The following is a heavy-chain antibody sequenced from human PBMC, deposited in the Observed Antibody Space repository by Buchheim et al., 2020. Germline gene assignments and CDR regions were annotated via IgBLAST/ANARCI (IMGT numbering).Heavy chain of an antibody. D-gene: IGHD3-22*01. CDR1: GFTFSSYE. J-gene: IGHJ4*02. V-gene: IGHV3-48*03. Sequence: EVQLVESGGGLVQPGGSLRLSCAASGFTFSSYEMNWVRQAPGKGLEWVSYISSSGSTIYYGDSVKGRFTISRDNAKNSLYLQMNSLRAEDTAVYYCARDQAYYYDSSGYFDYWGQGTL. CDR2: ISSSGSTI. CDR3: ARDQAYYYDSSGYFDY.